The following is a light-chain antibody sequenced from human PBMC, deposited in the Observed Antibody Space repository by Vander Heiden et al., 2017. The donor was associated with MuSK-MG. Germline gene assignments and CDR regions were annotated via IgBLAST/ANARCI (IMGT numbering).Light chain of an antibody. CDR2: KNT. CDR3: QSADSGLTYVV. V-gene: IGLV3-25*03. Sequence: SYDLTQPPSVSVSPGQTARITCSGDALANQSANWYQQKPGQAPLLLIYKNTEKPSGIPERFSGSSSGTTLTLTISGVQAEDEADYYCQSADSGLTYVVFGGGTKLTVL. J-gene: IGLJ2*01. CDR1: ALANQS.